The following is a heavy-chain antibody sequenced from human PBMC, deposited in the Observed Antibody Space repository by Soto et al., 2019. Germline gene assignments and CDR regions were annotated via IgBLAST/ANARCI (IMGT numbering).Heavy chain of an antibody. Sequence: ASETLSLTCTVSGDSMSTYYWSWIRQPPGRGLEWIGYIYYSGSTNYNPSLKSRVAISVDTSKNQFSLRLSSVTAADTAVYYCAGRYSYGSFFDYWGQGALVTVSS. D-gene: IGHD5-18*01. CDR2: IYYSGST. V-gene: IGHV4-59*12. CDR1: GDSMSTYY. J-gene: IGHJ4*02. CDR3: AGRYSYGSFFDY.